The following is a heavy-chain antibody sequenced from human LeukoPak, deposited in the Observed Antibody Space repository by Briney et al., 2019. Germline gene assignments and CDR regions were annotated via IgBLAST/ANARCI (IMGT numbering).Heavy chain of an antibody. CDR3: ARGPPFRGSQGWFDP. CDR1: GYTFTSYD. Sequence: ASVKVSCKASGYTFTSYDINWVRQATGQGLEWMGWMNPNSGKTDFAQKFQGRVTMTRDTSISTAYMELSSLRSEDTAVYYRARGPPFRGSQGWFDPWGQGTLVTVSS. CDR2: MNPNSGKT. D-gene: IGHD1-26*01. V-gene: IGHV1-8*01. J-gene: IGHJ5*02.